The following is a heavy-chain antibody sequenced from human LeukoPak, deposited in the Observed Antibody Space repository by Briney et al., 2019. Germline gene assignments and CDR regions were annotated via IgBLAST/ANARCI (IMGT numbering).Heavy chain of an antibody. Sequence: SETLSLTPALSGGSSAHYIRSSIPQPPGKRLEWIGYVYYSGSTDYSPSLKRRLTISADTSKNQFSLKLNSGTAADAAVYYCARHRRSHGSEYWGQGTLVTVSS. CDR3: ARHRRSHGSEY. J-gene: IGHJ4*02. V-gene: IGHV4-59*01. D-gene: IGHD3-10*01. CDR2: VYYSGST. CDR1: GGSSAHYI.